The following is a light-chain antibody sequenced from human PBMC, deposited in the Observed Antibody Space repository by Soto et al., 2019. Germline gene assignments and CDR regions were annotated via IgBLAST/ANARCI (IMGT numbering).Light chain of an antibody. V-gene: IGKV1-5*01. J-gene: IGKJ1*01. Sequence: DIQMTQSPSTLSASVGDRVTITCRASQSISNFLAWYQQRPGKAPSLLIYDASTLESGVPSRFSGSGSGTEFTLTISSLQPDDFASYYCQQYKICWAFGQGTKVDIK. CDR3: QQYKICWA. CDR1: QSISNF. CDR2: DAS.